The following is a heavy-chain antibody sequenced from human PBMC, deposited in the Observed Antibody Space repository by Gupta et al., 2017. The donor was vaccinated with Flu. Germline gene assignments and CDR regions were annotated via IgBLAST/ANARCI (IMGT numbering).Heavy chain of an antibody. Sequence: EVQLVESGGGLVQPGGSLRLSCAASGFTFSSYEMNWVRQAPGKGLEWVSYISSSGSTIYYADSVKGRFTISRDNAKNSLYLQMNSLRAEDTAVYYCARDYYDSSGYPYWYFDLWGRGTLVTVSS. J-gene: IGHJ2*01. CDR2: ISSSGSTI. D-gene: IGHD3-22*01. CDR3: ARDYYDSSGYPYWYFDL. CDR1: GFTFSSYE. V-gene: IGHV3-48*03.